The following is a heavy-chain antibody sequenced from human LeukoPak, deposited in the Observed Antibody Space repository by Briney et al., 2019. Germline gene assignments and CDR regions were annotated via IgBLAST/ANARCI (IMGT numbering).Heavy chain of an antibody. V-gene: IGHV3-66*02. CDR2: LYSGGST. CDR1: GFTVSSNY. Sequence: PGGSLRLSCAASGFTVSSNYLSWVRQAPGKGLDWVSVLYSGGSTNYADSVKGRFTISRDNSKNTLYLQMNSLRTEDTAVYYCARGDDFAYWGQGSPVTVSS. J-gene: IGHJ4*02. D-gene: IGHD3-10*01. CDR3: ARGDDFAY.